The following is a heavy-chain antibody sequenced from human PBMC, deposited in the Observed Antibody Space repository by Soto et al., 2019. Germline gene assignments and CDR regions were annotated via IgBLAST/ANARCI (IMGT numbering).Heavy chain of an antibody. D-gene: IGHD3-9*01. Sequence: EASVKVSCKASGYTFTSYGISWVRQAPGQGLEWMGWISAYNGNTNYAQKLQGRVTMTTDTSTSTAYMELRSLRSDDTAVYYCARGGLYYDILTGIQKRYYMDVWGKGTTVTVSS. CDR1: GYTFTSYG. V-gene: IGHV1-18*01. J-gene: IGHJ6*03. CDR2: ISAYNGNT. CDR3: ARGGLYYDILTGIQKRYYMDV.